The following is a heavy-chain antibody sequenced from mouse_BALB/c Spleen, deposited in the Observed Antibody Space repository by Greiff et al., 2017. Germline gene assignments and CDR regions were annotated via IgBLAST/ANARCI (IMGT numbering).Heavy chain of an antibody. Sequence: EVQGVESGGGLVKPGGSLKLSCAASGFTFSSYAMSWVRQSPEKRLEWVAEISSGGSYTYYPDTVTGRFTISRDNAKNTLYLEMSSLRSEDTAMYYCARWVTTLYYYAMDYWGQGTSVTVSS. CDR1: GFTFSSYA. V-gene: IGHV5-9-4*01. CDR3: ARWVTTLYYYAMDY. J-gene: IGHJ4*01. CDR2: ISSGGSYT. D-gene: IGHD2-1*01.